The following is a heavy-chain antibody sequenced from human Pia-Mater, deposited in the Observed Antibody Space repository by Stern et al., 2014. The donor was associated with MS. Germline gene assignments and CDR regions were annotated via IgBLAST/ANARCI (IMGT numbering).Heavy chain of an antibody. CDR2: ISYNART. CDR1: GGSISSGGYY. J-gene: IGHJ4*02. V-gene: IGHV4-31*03. CDR3: ARVDSSSWDFDY. D-gene: IGHD6-13*01. Sequence: VQLVESGPGLVKPSQTLSLTCTVSGGSISSGGYYWSWIRQHPGNGLEWNGDISYNARTYYNPSLKSRVTISVDTSKNQFSLKLSSVTAADTAVYYCARVDSSSWDFDYWGQGTLVTVSS.